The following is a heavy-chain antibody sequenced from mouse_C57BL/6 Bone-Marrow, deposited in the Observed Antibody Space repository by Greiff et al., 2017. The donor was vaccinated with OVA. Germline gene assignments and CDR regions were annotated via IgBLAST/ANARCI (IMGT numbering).Heavy chain of an antibody. Sequence: VQLQQSGAELVRPGSSVKLSCKASGYTFTSYWMHWVKQRPIQGLEWIGNIDPSDSETHYNQKFKDKATLTVDKSSSTAYMQLSSLTSEDSAVYYCARRGDGYLYFDYWGQGTTLTVSS. D-gene: IGHD2-3*01. J-gene: IGHJ2*01. CDR2: IDPSDSET. V-gene: IGHV1-52*01. CDR3: ARRGDGYLYFDY. CDR1: GYTFTSYW.